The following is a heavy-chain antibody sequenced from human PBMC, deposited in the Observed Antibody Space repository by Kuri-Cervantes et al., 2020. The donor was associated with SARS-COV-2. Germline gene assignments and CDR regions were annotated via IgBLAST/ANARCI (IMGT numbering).Heavy chain of an antibody. CDR3: ARAAVVAAIWRADLNAFDI. CDR1: GDSFSGYL. CDR2: INHSGRT. V-gene: IGHV4-34*01. J-gene: IGHJ3*02. Sequence: ESLKISCAVYGDSFSGYLWSWIRQAPGKGLEWIGEINHSGRTNYNPSLKSRVTISVDRPKNQFSLKVSSVTAADTAVYYCARAAVVAAIWRADLNAFDIWGQGTMVTVSS. D-gene: IGHD2-15*01.